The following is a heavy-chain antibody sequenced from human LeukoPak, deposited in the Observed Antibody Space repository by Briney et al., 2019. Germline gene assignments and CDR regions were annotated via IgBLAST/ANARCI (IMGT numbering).Heavy chain of an antibody. J-gene: IGHJ4*02. D-gene: IGHD2-21*02. CDR3: TTDVVVTASDY. CDR2: IKSKTDGGTT. CDR1: GFTFSNAW. Sequence: PGGSLRLSCAASGFTFSNAWMSWVRQAPGKGLEWVGRIKSKTDGGTTDYAAPVKGRFTISRDDSKNTPYLQMNSLKTEDTAVYYCTTDVVVTASDYWGQGTLVTVSS. V-gene: IGHV3-15*01.